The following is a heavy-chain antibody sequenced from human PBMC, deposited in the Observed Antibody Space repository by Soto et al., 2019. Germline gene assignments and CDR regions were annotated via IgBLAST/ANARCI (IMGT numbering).Heavy chain of an antibody. Sequence: SETLSLTCTVSGGSVSSGSYYWSWIRQPLGKGLEWIGYIYYSGSTNYNPSLKSRVTISVDTSKNQFSLKLSSVTAADTAVYYCAREPVGYCSSTSCRMYGMDVWGQGTTVTVSS. J-gene: IGHJ6*02. CDR1: GGSVSSGSYY. CDR3: AREPVGYCSSTSCRMYGMDV. CDR2: IYYSGST. D-gene: IGHD2-2*01. V-gene: IGHV4-61*01.